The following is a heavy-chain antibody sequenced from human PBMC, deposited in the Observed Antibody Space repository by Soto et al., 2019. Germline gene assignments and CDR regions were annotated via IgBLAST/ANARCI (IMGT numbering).Heavy chain of an antibody. CDR3: ASSRLGSGSYPTEFDP. D-gene: IGHD3-10*01. Sequence: ASVKVSCKASGYTFTSYDINWVRQATGQRLEWMGWMNPNSGNTGYAQKFQGRVTMTRNTSISTAYMELSSLRSEDTAVYYCASSRLGSGSYPTEFDPWGQGTLVTASS. V-gene: IGHV1-8*01. CDR1: GYTFTSYD. J-gene: IGHJ5*02. CDR2: MNPNSGNT.